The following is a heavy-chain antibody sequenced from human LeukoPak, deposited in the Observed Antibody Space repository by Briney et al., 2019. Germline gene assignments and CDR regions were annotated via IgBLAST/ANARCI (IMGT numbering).Heavy chain of an antibody. CDR3: ARPLVGDALDY. J-gene: IGHJ4*02. CDR2: IWYDGSNE. D-gene: IGHD1-26*01. CDR1: GFTFGSYA. V-gene: IGHV3-33*08. Sequence: GGSLRLSCAASGFTFGSYAMSWVRQAPGKGLEWVAVIWYDGSNEYYADSVKGRFTIFRDNSKNTLHLQMNSLRAEDTAVYYCARPLVGDALDYWGQGTLVTVSS.